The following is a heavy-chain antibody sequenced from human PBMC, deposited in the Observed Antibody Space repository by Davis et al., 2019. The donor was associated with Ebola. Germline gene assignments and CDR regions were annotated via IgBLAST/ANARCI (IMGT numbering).Heavy chain of an antibody. V-gene: IGHV4-34*01. CDR3: ARTTKTNIEDSGLGYNSFDS. CDR2: ISHHNGDT. Sequence: SETLSLTCAVYGGSFSDYFWSWIRQPPEKGLEWIGEISHHNGDTNYNPSLRSRVAISVDSSKNQISLKINSVTAADTATYYCARTTKTNIEDSGLGYNSFDSWGQGVLVSVSS. CDR1: GGSFSDYF. J-gene: IGHJ5*01. D-gene: IGHD1-1*01.